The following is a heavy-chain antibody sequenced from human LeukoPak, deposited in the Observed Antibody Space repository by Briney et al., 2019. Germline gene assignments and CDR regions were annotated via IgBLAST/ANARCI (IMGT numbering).Heavy chain of an antibody. D-gene: IGHD3-3*01. CDR2: LNWDDDN. CDR1: GFSLTNHGEG. Sequence: SGPTLFHPTPAPTLTFTFSGFSLTNHGEGGGWVGQPPGKDMEWLALLNWDDDNRYQPAMENRDTVTKETFRNQVGLTMTNMDPADTGTYYCVHTVTTFGVDIRDWFDPWGPGTLVTVSS. V-gene: IGHV2-5*02. J-gene: IGHJ5*02. CDR3: VHTVTTFGVDIRDWFDP.